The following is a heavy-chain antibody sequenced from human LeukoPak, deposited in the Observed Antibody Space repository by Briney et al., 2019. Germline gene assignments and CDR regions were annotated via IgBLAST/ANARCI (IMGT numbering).Heavy chain of an antibody. Sequence: SQTLSLTCTVSGGSISSGGYYWSWIRQHPVSGLKWIGYIYYSGSTYSNPSLKSRVNISVDTSKNQFSLNLSSVTAADTAVYYCARYCSSTNCYKGGFDPWGQGTLVTVSS. CDR1: GGSISSGGYY. CDR3: ARYCSSTNCYKGGFDP. D-gene: IGHD2-2*02. J-gene: IGHJ5*02. V-gene: IGHV4-31*03. CDR2: IYYSGST.